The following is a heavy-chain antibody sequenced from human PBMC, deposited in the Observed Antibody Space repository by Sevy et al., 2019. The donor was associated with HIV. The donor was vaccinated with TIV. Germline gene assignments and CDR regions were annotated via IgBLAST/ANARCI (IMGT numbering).Heavy chain of an antibody. CDR3: ASCIQSGPSFAAV. J-gene: IGHJ6*04. CDR1: GGTFNSYA. V-gene: IGHV1-69*06. D-gene: IGHD6-25*01. CDR2: IIPLFGTA. Sequence: ASVKVSCKASGGTFNSYAINWVRQGPGQGLEWMGGIIPLFGTANYAQKFQGRVTITADKSTSTAYMELSSLRSEDTAVYYCASCIQSGPSFAAVWGKGTTVTVSS.